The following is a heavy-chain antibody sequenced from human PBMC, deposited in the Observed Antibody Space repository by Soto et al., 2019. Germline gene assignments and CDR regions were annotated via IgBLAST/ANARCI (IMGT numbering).Heavy chain of an antibody. CDR3: ARARAPVLRFLEWLFPGPDY. D-gene: IGHD3-3*01. CDR1: GYTFTSYG. Sequence: GASVKVSCKASGYTFTSYGISWVRQAPGQGLEWMGWISAYNGNTNYAQKLQGRVTMTTDTSTSTAYMELRSLRSDDTAVYYCARARAPVLRFLEWLFPGPDYWGQGTLVTVSS. V-gene: IGHV1-18*01. J-gene: IGHJ4*02. CDR2: ISAYNGNT.